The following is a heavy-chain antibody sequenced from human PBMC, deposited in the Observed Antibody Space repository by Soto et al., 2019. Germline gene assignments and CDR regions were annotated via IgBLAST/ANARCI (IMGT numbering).Heavy chain of an antibody. CDR2: ISYDGSNK. CDR1: GLTFSSYA. Sequence: GGSLRLSCAASGLTFSSYAMHWVRQAPGKGLEWVAVISYDGSNKYYADSVKGRFTISRDNSKNTLYLQMNSLRAEDTAVYYCARDPLWGTAMVLWYFDLWGRGTLVTVSS. V-gene: IGHV3-30-3*01. CDR3: ARDPLWGTAMVLWYFDL. D-gene: IGHD5-18*01. J-gene: IGHJ2*01.